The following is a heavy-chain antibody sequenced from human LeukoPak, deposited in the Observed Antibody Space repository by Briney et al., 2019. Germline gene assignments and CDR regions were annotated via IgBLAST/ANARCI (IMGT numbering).Heavy chain of an antibody. J-gene: IGHJ6*03. CDR3: ARGTPVGIAAAGSYYYYYMDV. Sequence: ASVKVSCKASGGTFSNYAISWVRQAPGQGLEWMGWINTNTGNPTYAQGFTGRFVFSLDTSVSTAYLQISSLKAEDTAVYYCARGTPVGIAAAGSYYYYYMDVWGKGTTVTVSS. V-gene: IGHV7-4-1*02. D-gene: IGHD6-13*01. CDR2: INTNTGNP. CDR1: GGTFSNYA.